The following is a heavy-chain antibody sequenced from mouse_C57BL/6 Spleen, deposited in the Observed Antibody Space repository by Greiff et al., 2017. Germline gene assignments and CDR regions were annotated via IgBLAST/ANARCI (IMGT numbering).Heavy chain of an antibody. CDR2: INPSSGYT. V-gene: IGHV1-4*01. Sequence: VQLQESGAELARPGASVKMSCTASGYTFTSYTMHWVKQRPGQGMEWIGYINPSSGYTKYNQKFKNKTTWTADKSSSTAYMQLSSLTSEDSAVYYFARSDYFDYWGQGTTLAVSS. J-gene: IGHJ2*01. CDR1: GYTFTSYT. CDR3: ARSDYFDY.